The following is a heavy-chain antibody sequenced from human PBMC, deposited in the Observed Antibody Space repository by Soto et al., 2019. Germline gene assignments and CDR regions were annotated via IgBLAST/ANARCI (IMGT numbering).Heavy chain of an antibody. V-gene: IGHV3-23*01. Sequence: GGSLRLSCAASGFTFSSYSMNWVRQAPGKGLEWVSAISGSGGSTYYADSVKGRFTISRDNSKNTLYLQMNSLRAEDTAVYYCAKDDGSPGSYYYYYGMDVWGQGTTVTVSS. CDR3: AKDDGSPGSYYYYYGMDV. CDR1: GFTFSSYS. D-gene: IGHD1-26*01. J-gene: IGHJ6*02. CDR2: ISGSGGST.